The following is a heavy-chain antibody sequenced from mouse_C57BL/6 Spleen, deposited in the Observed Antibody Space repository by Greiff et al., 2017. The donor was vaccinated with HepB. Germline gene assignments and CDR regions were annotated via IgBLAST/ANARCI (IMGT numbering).Heavy chain of an antibody. D-gene: IGHD3-2*02. Sequence: QVQLQQPGAELVKPGASVKLSCKASGYTFTSYWMQWVKQRPGQGLEWIGEIDPSDSYTNYNQKFKGKATLTVDTSSSTAYMQLSSLTSEDSAVYYCASWEATEGFAYWGQGTLVTVSA. J-gene: IGHJ3*01. CDR2: IDPSDSYT. CDR1: GYTFTSYW. CDR3: ASWEATEGFAY. V-gene: IGHV1-50*01.